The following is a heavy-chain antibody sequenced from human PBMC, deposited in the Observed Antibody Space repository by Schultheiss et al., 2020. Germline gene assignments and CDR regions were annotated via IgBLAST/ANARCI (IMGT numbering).Heavy chain of an antibody. CDR1: GFTFSSYW. V-gene: IGHV3-7*01. CDR2: IKQDGSEK. CDR3: ARTHEGRSGWYFWGDYFDY. D-gene: IGHD6-19*01. J-gene: IGHJ4*02. Sequence: GESLKISCAASGFTFSSYWMSWVRQAPGKGLEWVANIKQDGSEKYYVDSVKGRFTISRDNAKNSLYLQMNSLRAEDTAVYYCARTHEGRSGWYFWGDYFDYWGQGTLVTVSS.